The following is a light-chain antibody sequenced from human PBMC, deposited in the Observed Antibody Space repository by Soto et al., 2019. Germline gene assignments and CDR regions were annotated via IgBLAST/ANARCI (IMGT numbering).Light chain of an antibody. J-gene: IGLJ1*01. CDR2: DDT. Sequence: SYDLSPPPSLSVAPGQTARITCGVNNIGSKSVHWYQQKPGQAPVLVVYDDTDRPSGIPERFSGSNSGNTAMLTISRVEAGDEADYYCQVWDSSDDHRYVFGTGTKVTGL. V-gene: IGLV3-21*02. CDR3: QVWDSSDDHRYV. CDR1: NIGSKS.